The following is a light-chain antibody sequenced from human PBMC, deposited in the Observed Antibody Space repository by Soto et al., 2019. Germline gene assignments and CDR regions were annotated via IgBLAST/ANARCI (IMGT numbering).Light chain of an antibody. CDR3: SSYAGSTFYV. J-gene: IGLJ1*01. CDR1: SSDVGGYNY. V-gene: IGLV2-8*01. CDR2: VVS. Sequence: QSALTQPPSASGSPGQSVTLSCTGTSSDVGGYNYVSWYQQHPGKAPKLMIYVVSKRPSGVPDRFSGSKSGNTASLTVSGLQAEDEADYYCSSYAGSTFYVFGTGTKVTVL.